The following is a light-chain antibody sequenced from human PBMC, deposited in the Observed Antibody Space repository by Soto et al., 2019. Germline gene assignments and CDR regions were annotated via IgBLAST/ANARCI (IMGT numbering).Light chain of an antibody. Sequence: QSALTQPPSASGSPGQSVTISCTGTSSDVGGYNLVSWYQQHPGEAPKLMISEVNERPSGVPDRFSGAKSGNTASLTVSGLRTEDEAYYYCSSYAGSNTFVFGPGTKLTVL. V-gene: IGLV2-8*01. J-gene: IGLJ1*01. CDR3: SSYAGSNTFV. CDR1: SSDVGGYNL. CDR2: EVN.